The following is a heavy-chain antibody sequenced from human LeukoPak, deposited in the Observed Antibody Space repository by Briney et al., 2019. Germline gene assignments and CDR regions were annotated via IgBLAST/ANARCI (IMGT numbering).Heavy chain of an antibody. CDR3: ARSTIAAAGNVEY. CDR1: GGSISSGDYY. Sequence: SQTLSLTCTVSGGSISSGDYYWSWIRQAPGKGLEWIGYIYYSGSTGRSINYNPSLKSRVTISVDTSKNQFSLKLSSVTAADTAMYYCARSTIAAAGNVEYWGQGTLVTVSS. V-gene: IGHV4-61*08. J-gene: IGHJ4*02. CDR2: IYYSGSTGRSI. D-gene: IGHD6-13*01.